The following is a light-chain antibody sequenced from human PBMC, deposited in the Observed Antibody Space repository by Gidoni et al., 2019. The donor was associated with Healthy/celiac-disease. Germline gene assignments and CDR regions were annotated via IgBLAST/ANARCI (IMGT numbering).Light chain of an antibody. J-gene: IGLJ2*01. CDR1: KLGDKY. CDR3: QAWDSKVV. Sequence: SYELTQPPSVSVSPGQTASITCSGDKLGDKYACWYQQKPGQSPVLVIYQDSKRPSGIPERFSGSNSGNTATLTISGTQAMDEADYYCQAWDSKVVFGGGNKLTVL. CDR2: QDS. V-gene: IGLV3-1*01.